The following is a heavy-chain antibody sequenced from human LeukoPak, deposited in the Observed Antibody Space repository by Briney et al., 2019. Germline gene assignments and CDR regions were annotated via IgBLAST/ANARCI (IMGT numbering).Heavy chain of an antibody. J-gene: IGHJ4*02. V-gene: IGHV3-30*03. CDR1: GFTFSSYG. CDR3: ARDAYCSTTTCDDRERRDY. Sequence: PGGSLRLSCAASGFTFSSYGMHWVRQAPGKGLEWVAVISYDGSNKYYADSVKGRFTISRDNSKNTLYLQMNSLRAEDTAVYYCARDAYCSTTTCDDRERRDYWGQGTLVTVSS. D-gene: IGHD2-2*01. CDR2: ISYDGSNK.